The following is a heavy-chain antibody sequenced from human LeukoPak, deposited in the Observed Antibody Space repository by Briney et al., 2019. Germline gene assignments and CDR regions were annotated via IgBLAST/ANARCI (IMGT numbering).Heavy chain of an antibody. V-gene: IGHV4-4*07. Sequence: TSETLSLTCTVSGGSISSYYWSWIRQPAGKGLEWIGRIYTSGSTNYNPSLKSRVTMSVDTSKNQFSLKLSSVTAADTAVYYCASGSSIAAPADAFDIWGQGTMVTGSS. D-gene: IGHD6-6*01. CDR1: GGSISSYY. CDR2: IYTSGST. CDR3: ASGSSIAAPADAFDI. J-gene: IGHJ3*02.